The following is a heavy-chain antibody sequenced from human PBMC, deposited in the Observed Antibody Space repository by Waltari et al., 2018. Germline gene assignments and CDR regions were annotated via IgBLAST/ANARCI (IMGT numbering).Heavy chain of an antibody. V-gene: IGHV4-31*03. J-gene: IGHJ3*02. CDR2: IYYSGST. CDR3: ARVRAPDAFDI. Sequence: QVQLQESGPGLVKPSQTLSLTCTVSGGSISSGGYYWSWIRQHPGKSLEWIGYIYYSGSTYYNPSLKSRVTISVDTSKNKFSMKLSSVTAADTAVYYCARVRAPDAFDIWGQGTMVTVSS. CDR1: GGSISSGGYY.